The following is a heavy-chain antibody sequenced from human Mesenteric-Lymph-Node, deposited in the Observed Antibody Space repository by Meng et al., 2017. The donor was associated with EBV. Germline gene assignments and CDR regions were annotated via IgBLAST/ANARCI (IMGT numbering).Heavy chain of an antibody. Sequence: QSLLKESGPTRVKPTPTLTWTCSFSAFSFSTSGVRVGWISQHPGKALEWLALIYWDSDKRYSPSLKSRLTITKDTSKNQVVLTMTNMGPADTATYYCAHRRREDAGYDSGFDNWGQGTLVTVSS. CDR3: AHRRREDAGYDSGFDN. D-gene: IGHD5-12*01. V-gene: IGHV2-5*02. J-gene: IGHJ4*02. CDR1: AFSFSTSGVR. CDR2: IYWDSDK.